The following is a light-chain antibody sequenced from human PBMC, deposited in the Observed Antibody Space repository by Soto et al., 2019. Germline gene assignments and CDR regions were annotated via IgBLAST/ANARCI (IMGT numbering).Light chain of an antibody. V-gene: IGKV1-9*01. Sequence: DIQLTQSPSFLSASEGDRVTIACRASQGISNLLAWYQQKPGEAPKLLISFASSLQSGVPSRFTGSGSGTEFTLTVSSLQPEDFATYYCQQFNSYPRTFGQRTKVEIK. CDR3: QQFNSYPRT. CDR2: FAS. J-gene: IGKJ1*01. CDR1: QGISNL.